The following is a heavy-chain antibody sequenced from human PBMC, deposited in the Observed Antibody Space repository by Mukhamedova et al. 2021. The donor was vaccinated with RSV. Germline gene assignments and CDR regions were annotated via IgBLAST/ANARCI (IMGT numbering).Heavy chain of an antibody. D-gene: IGHD6-19*01. Sequence: GKGLEWVALIWYDATVEYYADSVQGRFTISRDNFNNILYLQMDNLTPEDTAVYYCARDRRLVGVIDVAGTDAFDIWGQGTMVTV. V-gene: IGHV3-33*01. CDR2: IWYDATVE. CDR3: ARDRRLVGVIDVAGTDAFDI. J-gene: IGHJ3*02.